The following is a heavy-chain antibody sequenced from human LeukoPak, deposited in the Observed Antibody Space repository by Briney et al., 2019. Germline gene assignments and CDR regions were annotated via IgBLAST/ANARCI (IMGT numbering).Heavy chain of an antibody. Sequence: PGGSLRLSCAASGFTFSSYWMSWVRQAPGKGLEWVSYISSTSTNIAYADSVKGRFTISRDNVKNSLYLQINSLRVEDTSVYYCARGGAARPDYWGQGTLVTVSS. CDR3: ARGGAARPDY. CDR1: GFTFSSYW. CDR2: ISSTSTNI. D-gene: IGHD6-6*01. V-gene: IGHV3-48*04. J-gene: IGHJ4*02.